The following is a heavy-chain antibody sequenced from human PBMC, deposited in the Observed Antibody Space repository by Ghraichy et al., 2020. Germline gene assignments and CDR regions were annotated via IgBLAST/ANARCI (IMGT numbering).Heavy chain of an antibody. V-gene: IGHV3-66*01. J-gene: IGHJ4*02. Sequence: GGSLRLSCAASGFTVSSNYMSWVRQAPGKGLEWVSVIYSGGSAYYADSVKGRFTISRDNSKNTLYLQMNSLRAEDTAVYYCARLDVVVTATLDYWGQGTLVTVSS. D-gene: IGHD2-21*02. CDR1: GFTVSSNY. CDR3: ARLDVVVTATLDY. CDR2: IYSGGSA.